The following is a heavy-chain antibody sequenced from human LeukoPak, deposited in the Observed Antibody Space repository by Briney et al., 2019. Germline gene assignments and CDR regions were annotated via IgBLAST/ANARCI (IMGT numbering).Heavy chain of an antibody. V-gene: IGHV1-18*01. CDR3: AHEAAAGLGRFDY. J-gene: IGHJ4*02. CDR2: ISAYKGNT. D-gene: IGHD6-13*01. Sequence: GASVKVSCKASGYTFTSYGISWVRQAPGQGLEWMGWISAYKGNTNYAQTLQGRVTMTADTSTSTAYMELRSLRSEDTAVYYCAHEAAAGLGRFDYWGQGTLVTVSS. CDR1: GYTFTSYG.